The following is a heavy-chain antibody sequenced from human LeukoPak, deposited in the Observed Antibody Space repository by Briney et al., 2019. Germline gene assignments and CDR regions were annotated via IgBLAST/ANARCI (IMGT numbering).Heavy chain of an antibody. CDR1: GFSFSAYW. J-gene: IGHJ4*02. V-gene: IGHV3-7*01. Sequence: GGSLRLSCAASGFSFSAYWMSWVRQAPGKGLEWVANIKEDGSEKYYVDSVKGRFTISRDSAKKSLYLQMNSLGAEDTAVYYCAREWSSWYYFDYWGQGTLVTVSS. CDR2: IKEDGSEK. CDR3: AREWSSWYYFDY. D-gene: IGHD6-13*01.